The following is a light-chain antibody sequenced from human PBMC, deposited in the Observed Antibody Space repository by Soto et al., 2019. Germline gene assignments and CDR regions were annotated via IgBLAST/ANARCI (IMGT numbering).Light chain of an antibody. Sequence: DIQMTQSPSSLSASFGYRVTMTCRASQGIGIYLAWFQQRPGNTPKLLIYAASTLQSGVPSRFSGSGSGTDFTLTISSRQPEDVATYYCQKYNSAPLTFGGGTRVEIK. CDR2: AAS. CDR3: QKYNSAPLT. CDR1: QGIGIY. J-gene: IGKJ4*01. V-gene: IGKV1-27*01.